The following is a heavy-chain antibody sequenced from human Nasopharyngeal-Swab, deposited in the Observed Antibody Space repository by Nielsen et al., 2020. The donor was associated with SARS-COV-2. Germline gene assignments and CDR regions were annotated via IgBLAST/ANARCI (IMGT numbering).Heavy chain of an antibody. Sequence: SETLSLTCTVSGGSISSSSYYWGWIRQPPGKGLEWIGSIYYSGSIYYNPSLKSRVTISVDTSKNQFSLRLSSVTAADTAVYYCARRGYSYGSFDPWGQGTLVTVSS. CDR2: IYYSGSI. CDR3: ARRGYSYGSFDP. D-gene: IGHD5-18*01. V-gene: IGHV4-39*01. J-gene: IGHJ5*02. CDR1: GGSISSSSYY.